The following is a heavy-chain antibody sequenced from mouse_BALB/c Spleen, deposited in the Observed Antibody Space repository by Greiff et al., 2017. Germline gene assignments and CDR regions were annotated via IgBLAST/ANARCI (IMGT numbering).Heavy chain of an antibody. CDR2: IYPSDSYT. CDR1: GYTFTSYW. J-gene: IGHJ4*01. V-gene: IGHV1-69*02. CDR3: TRGGFMGMDY. D-gene: IGHD1-2*01. Sequence: VQLQQPGAELVRPGASVKLSCKASGYTFTSYWINWVKQRPGQGLEWIGNIYPSDSYTNYNQKFKDKATLTVDKSSSTAYMQLSSPTSEDSAVYYCTRGGFMGMDYWGQGTSVTVSS.